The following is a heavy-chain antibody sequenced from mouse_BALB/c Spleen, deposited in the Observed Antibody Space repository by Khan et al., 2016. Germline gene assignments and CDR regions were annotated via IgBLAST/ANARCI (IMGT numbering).Heavy chain of an antibody. CDR2: INPSTGYT. D-gene: IGHD1-1*01. J-gene: IGHJ4*01. CDR1: GYTFTSYW. V-gene: IGHV1-7*01. CDR3: ASYYGSRYYAMDY. Sequence: QVRLQQSGAELAKPGASVKMSCKASGYTFTSYWMHWVKQRPGQGLEWIGYINPSTGYTEYNQKFKDKATLTADKSSSTAYMQLSSLTSEDSAVYYCASYYGSRYYAMDYWGQGTSVTVSS.